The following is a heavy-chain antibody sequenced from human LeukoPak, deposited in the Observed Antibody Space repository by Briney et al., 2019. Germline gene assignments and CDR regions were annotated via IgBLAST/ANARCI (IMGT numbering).Heavy chain of an antibody. CDR1: GFTFSSYE. CDR2: ISSSAGTI. CDR3: ARSQYYYDSTGFPRPLRAFDI. Sequence: GGSLRLSCAASGFTFSSYEMNWVRQAPGKGLEWVSYISSSAGTIYYADSVKGRFTISRDNAKNSLHLQMNSLRAEDTAVYYCARSQYYYDSTGFPRPLRAFDIWGQGIMVTVSS. J-gene: IGHJ3*02. V-gene: IGHV3-48*03. D-gene: IGHD3-22*01.